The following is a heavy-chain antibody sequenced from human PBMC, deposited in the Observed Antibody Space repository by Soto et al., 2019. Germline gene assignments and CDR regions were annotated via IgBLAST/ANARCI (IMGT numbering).Heavy chain of an antibody. CDR2: INSDGSVS. J-gene: IGHJ6*03. D-gene: IGHD2-15*01. Sequence: EVKLVESGGGLVQPGGSLRLSCAASGFTFSHYWMYWVRQAPGKGLVWVSRINSDGSVSSYADSVKGRLTISRDNVKNTLYLQMNSLRAEDTAVYYCARGDCVGGTRYSLAGSFYYYMDVWGKGTTVTVFS. V-gene: IGHV3-74*01. CDR1: GFTFSHYW. CDR3: ARGDCVGGTRYSLAGSFYYYMDV.